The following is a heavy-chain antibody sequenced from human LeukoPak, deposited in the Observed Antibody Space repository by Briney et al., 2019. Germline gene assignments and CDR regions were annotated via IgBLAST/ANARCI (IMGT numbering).Heavy chain of an antibody. CDR2: ISGSGGST. J-gene: IGHJ5*02. V-gene: IGHV3-23*01. Sequence: GGSLRLSCAASGFTFSSYGMSWVRQAPGKGLEWVSAISGSGGSTYYADSVKGRFTISRDNSKNTLYLQMNSPRAEDTAVYYCAKRIRVNWFDPWGQGTLVTVSS. CDR3: AKRIRVNWFDP. CDR1: GFTFSSYG.